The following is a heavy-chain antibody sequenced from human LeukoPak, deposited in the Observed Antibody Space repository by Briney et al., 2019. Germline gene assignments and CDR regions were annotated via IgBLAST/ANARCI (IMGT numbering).Heavy chain of an antibody. V-gene: IGHV4-59*01. J-gene: IGHJ6*03. D-gene: IGHD3-3*01. CDR3: ARTSAPYYYYMDV. CDR2: IYFVGSA. Sequence: PSETLSLTCSVSGGAIHSYYWSWIRQPPGKGLEWIGYIYFVGSANYNPSLKSRVTISLDKSRKQVSLNLNSVTAADTAVYYCARTSAPYYYYMDVWGKGTAVTISS. CDR1: GGAIHSYY.